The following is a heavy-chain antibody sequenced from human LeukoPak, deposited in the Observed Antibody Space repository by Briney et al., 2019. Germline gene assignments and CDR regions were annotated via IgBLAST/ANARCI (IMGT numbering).Heavy chain of an antibody. Sequence: ASVKVSCKASGYTFTVFYMHWVRQAPGQGLEWMGWINPNSGGTNYAQKFQGRVTMTRDTSVSTVYMELSRLRSDDTAVYYCARSKVFPNDYWGQGTLVTVSS. CDR1: GYTFTVFY. V-gene: IGHV1-2*02. D-gene: IGHD2-21*01. CDR2: INPNSGGT. J-gene: IGHJ4*02. CDR3: ARSKVFPNDY.